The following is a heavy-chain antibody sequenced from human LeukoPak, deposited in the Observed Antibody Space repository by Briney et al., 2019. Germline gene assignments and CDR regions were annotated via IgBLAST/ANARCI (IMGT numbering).Heavy chain of an antibody. J-gene: IGHJ4*02. D-gene: IGHD2-2*01. CDR1: GFTFSSFG. V-gene: IGHV3-30*02. CDR2: IRYDGSNK. Sequence: PGGSLRLSCAASGFTFSSFGMHWVRQTPGKGLEWVAFIRYDGSNKYYADSVKGRFTISRDNSKNTLYLQMNSLRAEDTAVYYCAKDLGRYCSSTSCMGDYWGQGTLVTVSS. CDR3: AKDLGRYCSSTSCMGDY.